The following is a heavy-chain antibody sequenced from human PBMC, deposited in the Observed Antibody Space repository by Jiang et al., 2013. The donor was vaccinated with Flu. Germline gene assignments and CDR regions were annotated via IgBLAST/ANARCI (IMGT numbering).Heavy chain of an antibody. Sequence: GAEVKKPGASVKVSCKTSGYIFMNYGLTWVRQAPGQGLEWMGWISGYNGDTNYARKFQGRVTMTTDTSTTTAYMELRSLTSDDTAVYYCARNGLTFYTGFDLTYWGQGTLVTVSS. D-gene: IGHD5-12*01. V-gene: IGHV1-18*01. CDR1: GYIFMNYG. J-gene: IGHJ4*02. CDR3: ARNGLTFYTGFDLTY. CDR2: ISGYNGDT.